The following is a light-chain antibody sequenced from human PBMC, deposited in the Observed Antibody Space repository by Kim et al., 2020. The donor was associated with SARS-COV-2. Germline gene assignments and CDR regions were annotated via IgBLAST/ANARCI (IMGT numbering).Light chain of an antibody. Sequence: QSVLTQPPSVSGAPGQRVTISCTGRSSNIGAGYDVYWYQQLPTTAPKLLIYGNSNRPSGVPDRFSGSKSGTSASLAITGLQAEDEADYYCQSYDNSLSSYVFGSGTKVTVL. V-gene: IGLV1-40*01. J-gene: IGLJ1*01. CDR1: SSNIGAGYD. CDR2: GNS. CDR3: QSYDNSLSSYV.